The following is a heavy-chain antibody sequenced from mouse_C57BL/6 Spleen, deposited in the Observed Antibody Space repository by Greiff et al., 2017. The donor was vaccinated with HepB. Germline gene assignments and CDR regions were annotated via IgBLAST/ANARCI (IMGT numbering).Heavy chain of an antibody. CDR2: IDPEDGDT. CDR1: GFNIKDYY. CDR3: TTHGGGAMDY. Sequence: VHVKQSGAELVRPGASVKLSCTASGFNIKDYYMHWVKQRPEQGLEWIGRIDPEDGDTEYAPKFQGKATMTADTSSNTAYLQLSSLTSEDTAVYYCTTHGGGAMDYWGQGTSVTVSS. J-gene: IGHJ4*01. V-gene: IGHV14-1*01.